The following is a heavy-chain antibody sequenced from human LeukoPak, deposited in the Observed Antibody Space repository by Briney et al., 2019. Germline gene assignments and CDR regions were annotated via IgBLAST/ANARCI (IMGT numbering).Heavy chain of an antibody. V-gene: IGHV3-7*05. Sequence: GGSLRLSCAASGFTFNTYAMSWVRQAPGKGLEWVANIKHDGSERYYVDSVRGRFTISRDDAKNALYLQLNSLRAEDTAVYYCARGPGRVAVPATGSFDIWGQGTMVTVSS. CDR2: IKHDGSER. CDR3: ARGPGRVAVPATGSFDI. CDR1: GFTFNTYA. J-gene: IGHJ3*02. D-gene: IGHD6-19*01.